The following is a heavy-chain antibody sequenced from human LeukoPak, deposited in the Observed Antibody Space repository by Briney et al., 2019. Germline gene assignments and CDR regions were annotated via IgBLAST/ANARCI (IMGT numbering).Heavy chain of an antibody. CDR1: GGSISSSSYY. CDR3: ARQGWSSASGYYFDY. Sequence: SETLSLTCGVSGGSISSSSYYWGWIRQPPGKGLEWVGTIYYSGSTYYNPSLKSRVTISVDTSKNQFSLKQSSVTAADTAVYYCARQGWSSASGYYFDYWGQGTLVTVSS. CDR2: IYYSGST. J-gene: IGHJ4*02. D-gene: IGHD6-19*01. V-gene: IGHV4-39*01.